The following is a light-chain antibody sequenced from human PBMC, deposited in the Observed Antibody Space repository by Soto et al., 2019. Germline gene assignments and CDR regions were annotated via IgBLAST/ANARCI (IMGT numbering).Light chain of an antibody. CDR3: QQRSNLGTLT. CDR2: DAS. J-gene: IGKJ4*02. CDR1: QCVSSD. V-gene: IGKV3-11*01. Sequence: EIVLTQSPATLSLSPGERATLSCRASQCVSSDLAWYQQKPGQAPRLLIYDASNRATGIPARFSGSGSGTDFTLTISSLEPEDFAVYYCQQRSNLGTLTFGGGTKVEIK.